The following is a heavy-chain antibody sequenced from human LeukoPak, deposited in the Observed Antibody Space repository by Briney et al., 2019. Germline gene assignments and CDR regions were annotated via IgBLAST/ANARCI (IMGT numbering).Heavy chain of an antibody. CDR2: INHSGST. J-gene: IGHJ4*02. V-gene: IGHV4-34*01. CDR1: GGSFSGYY. Sequence: SETLSLTCAVYGGSFSGYYWSWIRQPPGKGLEWIGEINHSGSTNYNPSLKSRVTISVDTSKNQFSLKLSSVTAADTAVYYCARLSSSWSPTYWGQGTLVTVSS. CDR3: ARLSSSWSPTY. D-gene: IGHD6-13*01.